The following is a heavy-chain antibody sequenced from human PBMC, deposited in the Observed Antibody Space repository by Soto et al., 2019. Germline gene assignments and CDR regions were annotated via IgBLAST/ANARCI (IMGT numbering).Heavy chain of an antibody. CDR2: ISYDGSNK. V-gene: IGHV3-30*18. J-gene: IGHJ4*02. CDR3: AKDLGYGENYCFDY. D-gene: IGHD4-17*01. Sequence: PGGSLRLSCAASGFTFSSYGMHWVRQAPGKGLEWVAVISYDGSNKYYADSVKGRFTISRDNSKNTLYLQMNSLRAEDTAVYYCAKDLGYGENYCFDYWGQGTLVTVSS. CDR1: GFTFSSYG.